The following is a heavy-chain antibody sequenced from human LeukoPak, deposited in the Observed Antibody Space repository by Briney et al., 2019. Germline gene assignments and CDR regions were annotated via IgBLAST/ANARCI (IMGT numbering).Heavy chain of an antibody. CDR1: GGSISSYY. Sequence: SETLSLTCTVSGGSISSYYWSWIRQPPGKGLEWIGYIYYSGSTNYNPSLKSRVTISVDTSKDQFSLKLSSVTAADTAVYYCAREFMVQGVLWFDPWGQGTLVTVSS. J-gene: IGHJ5*02. V-gene: IGHV4-59*01. CDR2: IYYSGST. CDR3: AREFMVQGVLWFDP. D-gene: IGHD3-10*01.